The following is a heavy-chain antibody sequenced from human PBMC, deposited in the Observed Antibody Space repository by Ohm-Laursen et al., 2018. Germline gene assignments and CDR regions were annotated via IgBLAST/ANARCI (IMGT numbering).Heavy chain of an antibody. D-gene: IGHD3-3*01. Sequence: GSLRLSCAASGFSFSSYWVHWVRQAPGKGLVWVARINEDGGYTTHADSVKGRFTISRDNAKNTLYLQMNSLRAEDTAVYYCAKGASQSTIFAAGMDVWGQGTTVTVSS. V-gene: IGHV3-74*03. CDR3: AKGASQSTIFAAGMDV. J-gene: IGHJ6*02. CDR1: GFSFSSYW. CDR2: INEDGGYT.